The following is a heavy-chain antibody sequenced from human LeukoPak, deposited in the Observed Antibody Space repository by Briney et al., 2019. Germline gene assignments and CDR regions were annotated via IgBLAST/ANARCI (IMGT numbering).Heavy chain of an antibody. D-gene: IGHD3-10*01. V-gene: IGHV1-46*01. J-gene: IGHJ4*02. Sequence: GASVKVSCKASGYTFTSYYMHWVRQAPGQGLGWMGIINPSGGSTSYAQKFQGRVTMTRDTSTSTVYMELSSLRSEDTAVYYCAVMVRGVRFDYWGQGTLVTVSS. CDR3: AVMVRGVRFDY. CDR1: GYTFTSYY. CDR2: INPSGGST.